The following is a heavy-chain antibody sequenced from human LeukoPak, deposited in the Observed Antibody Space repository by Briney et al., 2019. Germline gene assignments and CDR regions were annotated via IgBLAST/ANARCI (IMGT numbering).Heavy chain of an antibody. CDR3: ARDSGNPPDY. Sequence: WMGRIIPILGIANYAQKFQGRVTITADKSTSTAYMELSSLRSEDTAVYYCARDSGNPPDYWGQGTLVTVSS. V-gene: IGHV1-69*04. D-gene: IGHD2-15*01. CDR2: IIPILGIA. J-gene: IGHJ4*02.